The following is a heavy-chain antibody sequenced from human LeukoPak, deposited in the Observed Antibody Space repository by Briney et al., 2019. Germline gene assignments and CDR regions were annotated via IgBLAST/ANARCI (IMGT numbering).Heavy chain of an antibody. CDR1: GYSISSGYY. J-gene: IGHJ3*02. V-gene: IGHV4-38-2*02. Sequence: PSETLSLTCTVSGYSISSGYYWGWIRQPPGKGLEWIGSIYHSGGTYYNPSLKSRVTISVDTSKNQFSLKLSSVTAADTAVYYCARGASGRGAFDIWGQGTMVTVSS. CDR3: ARGASGRGAFDI. CDR2: IYHSGGT. D-gene: IGHD1-26*01.